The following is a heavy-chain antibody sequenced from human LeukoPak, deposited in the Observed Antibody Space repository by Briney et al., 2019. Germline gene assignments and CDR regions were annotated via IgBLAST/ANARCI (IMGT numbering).Heavy chain of an antibody. Sequence: GRSLRLXCAASGFTFDDYGMSWVRQAPGKGLEWVSGINWNGGSTGYADSVKGRFTISRDNAKNSLYLQMNSLRAEDTALYYCARASHYYDSSGLIQYWGQGTLVTVSS. V-gene: IGHV3-20*04. CDR2: INWNGGST. J-gene: IGHJ4*02. CDR1: GFTFDDYG. CDR3: ARASHYYDSSGLIQY. D-gene: IGHD3-22*01.